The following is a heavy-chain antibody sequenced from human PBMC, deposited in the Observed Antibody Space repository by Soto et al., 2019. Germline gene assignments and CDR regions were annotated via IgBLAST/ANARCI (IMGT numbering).Heavy chain of an antibody. Sequence: QPGWSLRLSCAASGFTFSSYAMSWVRQAPGKGLEWVSAISGSGGSTYYADAVKGRFTISRDNSKNTLYLQMNSLRAEDTAVYYCAKDQGIGADGKDYWGQGTLVTVSS. CDR3: AKDQGIGADGKDY. V-gene: IGHV3-23*01. CDR1: GFTFSSYA. CDR2: ISGSGGST. D-gene: IGHD6-13*01. J-gene: IGHJ4*02.